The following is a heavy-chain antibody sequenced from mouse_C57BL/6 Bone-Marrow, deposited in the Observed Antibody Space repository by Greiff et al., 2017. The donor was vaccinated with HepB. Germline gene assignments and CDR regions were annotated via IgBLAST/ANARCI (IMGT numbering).Heavy chain of an antibody. Sequence: EVKLLESGGGLVQPGGSLKLSCAASGIDFSRYWMSWVRRAPGKGLEWIGEINPDSSTINYAPSLKDKFIISRDNAKNTLYLQMSKVRSEDTALYYCARPNYSNYGYGYFDVWGTGTTVTVSS. CDR3: ARPNYSNYGYGYFDV. CDR2: INPDSSTI. CDR1: GIDFSRYW. J-gene: IGHJ1*03. V-gene: IGHV4-1*01. D-gene: IGHD2-5*01.